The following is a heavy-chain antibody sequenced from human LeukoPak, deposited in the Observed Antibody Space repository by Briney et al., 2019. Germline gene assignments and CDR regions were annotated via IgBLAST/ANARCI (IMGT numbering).Heavy chain of an antibody. CDR1: GFTFSSNA. CDR2: ISGSGGST. Sequence: AGSLRLSCAASGFTFSSNAMSWVRHAQGKGLEWVSAISGSGGSTYYANSVKDRFTISRDNSKDTLYLQMNSLRAEDTAVYYCAKISYIGSYYMDYWGQGTLVTVSS. CDR3: AKISYIGSYYMDY. D-gene: IGHD1-26*01. J-gene: IGHJ4*02. V-gene: IGHV3-23*01.